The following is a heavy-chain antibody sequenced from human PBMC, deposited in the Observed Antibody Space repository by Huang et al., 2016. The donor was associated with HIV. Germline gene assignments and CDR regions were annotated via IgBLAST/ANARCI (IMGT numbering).Heavy chain of an antibody. Sequence: QVHLVQSGAEVKKPGASVKVSCKASGYTFTDYYIHWVRQAPGQGLEWMGWINPYRGGTNYAQRFQGRVTMTRDTSTNTAYMEVTGLRSDDTAVYYCARWGVGVVVLGHYWGQGTLVTVSS. D-gene: IGHD2-2*01. CDR3: ARWGVGVVVLGHY. CDR2: INPYRGGT. J-gene: IGHJ4*02. V-gene: IGHV1-2*02. CDR1: GYTFTDYY.